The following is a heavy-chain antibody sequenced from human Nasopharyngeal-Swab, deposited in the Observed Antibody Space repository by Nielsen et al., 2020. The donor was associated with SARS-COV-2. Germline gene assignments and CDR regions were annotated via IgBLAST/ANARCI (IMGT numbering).Heavy chain of an antibody. J-gene: IGHJ6*02. D-gene: IGHD3-22*01. CDR2: IYSGDSDT. CDR1: GSSFTSYW. Sequence: GESLKISCKGSGSSFTSYWIGWVRPMPGKGLEWMGIIYSGDSDTRYSPSFQGQVTISADKSISTAYLQWSSLKASDTAMYYCARQPWAYDSSGYSLGRLYCMDVWGQGTTVTVSS. V-gene: IGHV5-51*01. CDR3: ARQPWAYDSSGYSLGRLYCMDV.